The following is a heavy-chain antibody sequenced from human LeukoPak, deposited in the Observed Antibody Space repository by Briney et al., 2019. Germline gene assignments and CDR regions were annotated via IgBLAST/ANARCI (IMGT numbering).Heavy chain of an antibody. D-gene: IGHD6-19*01. V-gene: IGHV3-30*18. J-gene: IGHJ6*02. CDR2: ISYDASKK. CDR3: AQDLPKYSSVPFGYCMDV. CDR1: GVSFSSYA. Sequence: PGGSLRLSCAVSGVSFSSYAMHWVRQAPGKGVEWVAVISYDASKKCYAASVKGRFTISRDNSKNTLYLQMNSLRAEDTAVYYCAQDLPKYSSVPFGYCMDVWGQGTTVTVSS.